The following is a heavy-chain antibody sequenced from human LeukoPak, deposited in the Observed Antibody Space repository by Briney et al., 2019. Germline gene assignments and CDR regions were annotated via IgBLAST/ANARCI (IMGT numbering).Heavy chain of an antibody. J-gene: IGHJ6*02. D-gene: IGHD1-1*01. CDR2: ISTLSGTI. Sequence: GGSLRLSCTASGFTFSSYSMHWVRQAPAKGLEWISYISTLSGTIFYADSVKGRFTISRDNAKNSLFLQMDSLRDEDTAVYYCARYTWSDRRGAMDVWGQGTTVTVSS. CDR3: ARYTWSDRRGAMDV. CDR1: GFTFSSYS. V-gene: IGHV3-48*02.